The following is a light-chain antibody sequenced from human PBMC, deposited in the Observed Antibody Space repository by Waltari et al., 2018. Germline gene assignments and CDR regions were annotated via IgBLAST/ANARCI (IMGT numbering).Light chain of an antibody. V-gene: IGKV3-20*01. J-gene: IGKJ4*01. CDR2: GAS. CDR3: QQYGSSPPPVT. Sequence: EIVLTQSPGTLSLYPGERATLSCRASQSVSSSYLAWYQQKPGQAPRLLIYGASSRATGIPDRFSGSGSGTDFTLTISRLEPEDFAVYYCQQYGSSPPPVTFGGGTKVEIK. CDR1: QSVSSSY.